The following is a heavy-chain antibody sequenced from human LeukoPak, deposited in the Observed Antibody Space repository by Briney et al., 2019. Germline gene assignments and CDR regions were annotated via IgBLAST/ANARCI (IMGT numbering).Heavy chain of an antibody. CDR2: ISYDGSNK. J-gene: IGHJ4*02. CDR1: GFTFSSYA. Sequence: GGSLRLSCAASGFTFSSYAMHWVRQAPGKGLEWVAVISYDGSNKYYADSVKGRFTISRDNSKNTLCLQMNSLRAEDTAVYYCTRGHFPLDYWGQGTLVTVSS. CDR3: TRGHFPLDY. V-gene: IGHV3-30-3*01.